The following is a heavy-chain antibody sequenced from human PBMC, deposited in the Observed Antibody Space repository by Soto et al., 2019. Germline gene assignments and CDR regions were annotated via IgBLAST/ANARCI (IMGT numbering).Heavy chain of an antibody. Sequence: QVQLQQWGAGLLKPSETLSLTCAVYGGSFSGYYWSWIRQPPGKGLEWIGEINHSGSTNYNPSLKRRVTISVDTSKHQFSLKLSSVTAADTAVYYCARADAVGATGYWGQGTLVTVSS. CDR3: ARADAVGATGY. D-gene: IGHD1-26*01. CDR2: INHSGST. V-gene: IGHV4-34*01. CDR1: GGSFSGYY. J-gene: IGHJ4*02.